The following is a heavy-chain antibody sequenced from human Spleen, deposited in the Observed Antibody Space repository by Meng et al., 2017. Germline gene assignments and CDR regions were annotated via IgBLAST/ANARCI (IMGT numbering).Heavy chain of an antibody. V-gene: IGHV3-11*01. Sequence: QVQLVESGGGLVKPGGSLRLSCAASGFTFSDYYMSWIRQAPGKGLEWISYISTSGNTIYYTDSVKGRFAISRDNAKNSLYPQMSSLRAEDTAVYYCARGFNGGNSGAFGYWGQGTLVTVSS. D-gene: IGHD4-23*01. CDR2: ISTSGNTI. J-gene: IGHJ4*02. CDR3: ARGFNGGNSGAFGY. CDR1: GFTFSDYY.